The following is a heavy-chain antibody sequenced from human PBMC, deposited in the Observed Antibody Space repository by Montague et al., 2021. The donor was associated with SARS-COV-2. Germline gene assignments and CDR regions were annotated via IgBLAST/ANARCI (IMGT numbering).Heavy chain of an antibody. CDR3: ARAQNICFIANCVNYFDL. CDR1: GGSTSTYY. Sequence: SETLSLTCSVSGGSTSTYYWTCILQSPGKGLQWIGYIFYTGSTKFNPSLKSRVSMSLDTSKNHFSLRLSAVTAADTARYYCARAQNICFIANCVNYFDLWGLGALVTVSS. D-gene: IGHD2-15*01. CDR2: IFYTGST. J-gene: IGHJ4*02. V-gene: IGHV4-59*01.